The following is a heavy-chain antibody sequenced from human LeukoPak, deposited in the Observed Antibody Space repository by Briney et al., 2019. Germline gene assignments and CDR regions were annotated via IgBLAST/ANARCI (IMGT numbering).Heavy chain of an antibody. J-gene: IGHJ4*02. CDR3: AKGAGPGSGTYWAPIDS. Sequence: PGRSLRLSCAASGFTFDDYAMHWVRQAPGKGLEWVSGISWNSGIIDYAVSVKGRFTISRDNAENSLYLQMTSLTTEDTALYYCAKGAGPGSGTYWAPIDSWGQGTLITVSS. V-gene: IGHV3-9*01. D-gene: IGHD3-10*01. CDR2: ISWNSGII. CDR1: GFTFDDYA.